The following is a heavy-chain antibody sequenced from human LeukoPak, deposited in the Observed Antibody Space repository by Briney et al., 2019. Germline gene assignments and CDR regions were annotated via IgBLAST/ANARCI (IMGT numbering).Heavy chain of an antibody. CDR3: VRVKGSYFDY. D-gene: IGHD2-15*01. CDR2: ISSSGSAM. V-gene: IGHV3-48*01. J-gene: IGHJ4*02. CDR1: GFPLSSYS. Sequence: GGSLRLSCAASGFPLSSYSINWVRQAPGKGLEWVSYISSSGSAMYYVDSVKGRFTVSRDNAKNSLFLQMNSPRAEDTAVYYCVRVKGSYFDYWGQGALVTVSS.